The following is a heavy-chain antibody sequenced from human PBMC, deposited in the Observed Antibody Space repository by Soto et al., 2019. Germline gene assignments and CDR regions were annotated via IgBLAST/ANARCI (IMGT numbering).Heavy chain of an antibody. V-gene: IGHV1-69*08. CDR1: GGTFSTYT. CDR3: AGDPASHYNDRHASSYP. CDR2: IIPIIGLI. Sequence: QVQLVQSGAEVKKPGSSVKVSCKASGGTFSTYTITWVRQAPGQGLEWMGRIIPIIGLINYAQKFQGRVTISADKFTGTAYMELTGLRSDDTAVYYCAGDPASHYNDRHASSYPWGQGTLVTVSS. J-gene: IGHJ5*02. D-gene: IGHD4-4*01.